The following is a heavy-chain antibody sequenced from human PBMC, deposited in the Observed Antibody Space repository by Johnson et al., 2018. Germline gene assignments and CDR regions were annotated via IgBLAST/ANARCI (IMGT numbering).Heavy chain of an antibody. CDR2: ISGSGGST. D-gene: IGHD3-22*01. V-gene: IGHV3-23*04. J-gene: IGHJ3*02. CDR1: GFTFGNYA. Sequence: VQLVQSGGGLVQPGGSLRLPCAASGFTFGNYAMSWVRQAPGKGLECVSTISGSGGSTYYADSVKGRFTISGDHSKNTLYLQMNSLRAADTAVYYCAKDQSIGYYHDAFDIWGQGTMVTVSA. CDR3: AKDQSIGYYHDAFDI.